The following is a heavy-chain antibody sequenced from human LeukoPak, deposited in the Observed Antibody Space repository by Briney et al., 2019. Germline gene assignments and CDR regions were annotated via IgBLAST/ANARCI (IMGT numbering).Heavy chain of an antibody. CDR1: GYTFTGYY. CDR3: ATDHSMANTAWWFDP. Sequence: GASVKVSCKASGYTFTGYYMHWVRQAPGQGLEWMGWINPNSGGTNYAQKFQGRVTMTRDTSISTAYMELSRLRSDDTAFYYCATDHSMANTAWWFDPWGQGTLVTVSS. J-gene: IGHJ5*02. D-gene: IGHD5-24*01. V-gene: IGHV1-2*02. CDR2: INPNSGGT.